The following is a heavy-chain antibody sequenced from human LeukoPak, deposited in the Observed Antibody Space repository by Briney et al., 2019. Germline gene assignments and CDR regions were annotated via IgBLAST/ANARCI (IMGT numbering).Heavy chain of an antibody. CDR2: VYPDDSNT. J-gene: IGHJ5*02. D-gene: IGHD3-10*01. V-gene: IGHV5-51*01. Sequence: GESLKISCKGSGYSFFGYWIAWVRQMPGKDLEWMGIVYPDDSNTRYSPSFQGQVTISAGKSINTVSLQLNSLKASDTAMYYCARHGGSGSYSLTFDLWGQGTLVTVSS. CDR1: GYSFFGYW. CDR3: ARHGGSGSYSLTFDL.